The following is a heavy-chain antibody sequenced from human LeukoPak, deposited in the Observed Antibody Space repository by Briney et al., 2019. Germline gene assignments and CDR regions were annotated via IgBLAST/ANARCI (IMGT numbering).Heavy chain of an antibody. V-gene: IGHV3-30-3*01. CDR2: ISYDGSNK. CDR1: GFTFSSYA. D-gene: IGHD3-3*01. Sequence: GGSLRLSCAASGFTFSSYAMHWVRQAPGKGLEWVAVISYDGSNKYYADSVKGRFTISRDNSKNTLYLQMNSLRAEDTAVYYCARGGVMVPYYDFWSGYSGGYGMDVWGQGTTVTVS. CDR3: ARGGVMVPYYDFWSGYSGGYGMDV. J-gene: IGHJ6*02.